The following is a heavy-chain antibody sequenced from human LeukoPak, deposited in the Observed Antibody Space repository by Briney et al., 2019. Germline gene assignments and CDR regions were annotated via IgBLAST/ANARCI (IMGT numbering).Heavy chain of an antibody. CDR1: RFTFSTYS. CDR2: ITSSRTYI. V-gene: IGHV3-21*04. J-gene: IGHJ4*02. Sequence: GGSLRLSCAASRFTFSTYSMNWVRRAPGKGLEWVSSITSSRTYIYYADSVKGRFTISRDNAENLLYLQMNSLRAEDTALYSCFGGSGYNSDYWGQGTLVTVSP. D-gene: IGHD3-22*01. CDR3: FGGSGYNSDY.